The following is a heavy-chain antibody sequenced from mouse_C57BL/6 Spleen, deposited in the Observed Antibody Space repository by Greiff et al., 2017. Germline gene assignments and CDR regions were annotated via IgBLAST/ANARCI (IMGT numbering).Heavy chain of an antibody. CDR1: GFTFSSYA. CDR2: ISDGGSYT. J-gene: IGHJ4*01. Sequence: EVKLVESGGGLVKPGGSLKLSCAASGFTFSSYAMSWVRQTPEKRLEWVATISDGGSYTYYPDNVKGRFTISRDNAKNNLYLQMSHLKSEDTAMYYCARDGTGGFMDYWGQGTSVTVSS. V-gene: IGHV5-4*01. CDR3: ARDGTGGFMDY.